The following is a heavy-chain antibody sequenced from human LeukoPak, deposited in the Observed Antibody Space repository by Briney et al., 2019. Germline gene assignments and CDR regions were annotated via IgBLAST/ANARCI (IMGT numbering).Heavy chain of an antibody. Sequence: SGTLSLTCAVSGGSISSGNWWSWVRQPPGKGLEWIGSIDYSGRTYYNPSLKSRVTISVDTSKNQFSLKLSSVTAADTAVYYCANDVGYCSGGSCYGPRFYFDYWGNGTMVSVSS. V-gene: IGHV4-4*02. J-gene: IGHJ4*03. D-gene: IGHD2-15*01. CDR1: GGSISSGNW. CDR3: ANDVGYCSGGSCYGPRFYFDY. CDR2: IDYSGRT.